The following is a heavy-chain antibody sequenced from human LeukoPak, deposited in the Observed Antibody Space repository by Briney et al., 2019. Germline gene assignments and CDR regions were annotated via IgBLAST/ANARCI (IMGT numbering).Heavy chain of an antibody. D-gene: IGHD5-18*01. V-gene: IGHV3-30*02. Sequence: GGSLRLSCAASGFTFSSYGMHWVRQAPGKGLEWVAFIRYDGSNKYYADSVKGRFTISRDNSKNTLYLQMNSLRAEDTAVYYCAKVREPDTATETGWYFDYWGQGTLVTVSS. CDR1: GFTFSSYG. J-gene: IGHJ4*02. CDR3: AKVREPDTATETGWYFDY. CDR2: IRYDGSNK.